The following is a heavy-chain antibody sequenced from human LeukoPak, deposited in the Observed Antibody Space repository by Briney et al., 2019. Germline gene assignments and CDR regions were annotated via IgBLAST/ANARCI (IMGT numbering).Heavy chain of an antibody. J-gene: IGHJ4*02. V-gene: IGHV4-59*01. CDR2: IRNSGNT. Sequence: SETLSLTCTVSGGSISSYYWSWVRQPPGTGLEWIGYIRNSGNTNYNPSLKSRVTVSLDTSKNQFSLRLTSVTAADTAVYFCARGFDYLWGTYRYWGQGTLVTVSS. CDR1: GGSISSYY. D-gene: IGHD3-16*02. CDR3: ARGFDYLWGTYRY.